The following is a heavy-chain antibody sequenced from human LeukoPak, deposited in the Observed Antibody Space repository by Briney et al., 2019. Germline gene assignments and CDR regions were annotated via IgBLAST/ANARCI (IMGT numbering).Heavy chain of an antibody. CDR3: ARVAGYSYGYDFDY. CDR1: GFTLDDYG. Sequence: GGSLRLSCAASGFTLDDYGMSWVRQAPGKGLEWVSGINWNGGSTGYADSVKGRFTISRDNANNSLYLQMNSLRAEDTALYYCARVAGYSYGYDFDYWGQGTLVTVSS. CDR2: INWNGGST. J-gene: IGHJ4*02. V-gene: IGHV3-20*04. D-gene: IGHD5-18*01.